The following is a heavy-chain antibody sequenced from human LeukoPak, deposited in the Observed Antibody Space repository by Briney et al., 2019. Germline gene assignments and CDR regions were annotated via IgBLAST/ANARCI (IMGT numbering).Heavy chain of an antibody. CDR2: IKQDGSDK. V-gene: IGHV3-7*01. CDR3: VTDLSGNGDY. D-gene: IGHD1-20*01. Sequence: GGSLRLSCAVSGFAFSSYWMGWVRQAPGKGLEWVANIKQDGSDKIYVDSVKGRFTISRDNAKNSLFLQMNSLRADDTAVYYCVTDLSGNGDYWGQGTLVTVSS. J-gene: IGHJ4*02. CDR1: GFAFSSYW.